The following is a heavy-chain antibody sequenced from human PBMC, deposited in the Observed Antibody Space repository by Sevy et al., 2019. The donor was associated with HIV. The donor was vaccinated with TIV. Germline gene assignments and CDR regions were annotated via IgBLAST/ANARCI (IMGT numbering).Heavy chain of an antibody. CDR3: AKARGGYRNHYYYPMDV. CDR1: GFNFDEFA. J-gene: IGHJ6*02. Sequence: GESLRLSCAASGFNFDEFAIHWVRQAPGKGLEWVSGISYNSGSIGYADSVKGRFNISRDNAKKSLYLQMNSLRIEDTALYYCAKARGGYRNHYYYPMDVWGQGTTVTVSS. D-gene: IGHD3-22*01. CDR2: ISYNSGSI. V-gene: IGHV3-9*01.